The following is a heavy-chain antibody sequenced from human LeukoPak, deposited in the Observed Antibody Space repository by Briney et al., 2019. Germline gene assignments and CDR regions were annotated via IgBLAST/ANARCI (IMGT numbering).Heavy chain of an antibody. CDR3: AKDPLVRGATYDF. CDR1: GFTFRSYA. J-gene: IGHJ4*02. D-gene: IGHD3-10*01. V-gene: IGHV3-23*01. Sequence: GGSLRLSCAASGFTFRSYAMSWVRQAPGKGLEWVSAISGSGGSTYYADPVKGRFTISRDNSKNTLYLQVNSLRAEDTAVYYCAKDPLVRGATYDFWGQGTLVTVSS. CDR2: ISGSGGST.